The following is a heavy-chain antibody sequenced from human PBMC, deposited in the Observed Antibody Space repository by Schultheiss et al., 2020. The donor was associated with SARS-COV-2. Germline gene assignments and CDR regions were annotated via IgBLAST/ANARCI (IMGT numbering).Heavy chain of an antibody. CDR2: IDYSGRI. V-gene: IGHV4-30-4*01. CDR1: GGSISSGDYY. D-gene: IGHD2-2*01. CDR3: ARRGDRCSSTSCLMGYFDF. J-gene: IGHJ4*01. Sequence: SQTLSLTCTVSGGSISSGDYYWSWIRQSPGKGLEWIGYIDYSGRIFYNPSLKSRLTISVDTSKNQFSLKLSSVTAADTAVYYCARRGDRCSSTSCLMGYFDFCGYGAVVTVSS.